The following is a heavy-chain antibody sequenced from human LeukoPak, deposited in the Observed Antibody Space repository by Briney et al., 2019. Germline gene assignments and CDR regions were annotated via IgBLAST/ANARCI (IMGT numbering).Heavy chain of an antibody. CDR3: TRASTNDILVID. CDR2: IKQDGSDK. Sequence: GGSLRLSCAASGFTLSTYWMSWVRQAPGKGLEWVASIKQDGSDKKYVDSVKGRFTISRDNARNSLYLQMNSLRADDTAVYYCTRASTNDILVIDWGQGTLVTVSP. J-gene: IGHJ4*02. D-gene: IGHD3-9*01. CDR1: GFTLSTYW. V-gene: IGHV3-7*03.